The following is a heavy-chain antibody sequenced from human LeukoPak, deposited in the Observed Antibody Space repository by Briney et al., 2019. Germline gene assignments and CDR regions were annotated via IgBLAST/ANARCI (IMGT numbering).Heavy chain of an antibody. J-gene: IGHJ4*02. V-gene: IGHV3-23*01. CDR1: GFTFSSYA. CDR2: ISGSGGST. D-gene: IGHD3-16*02. CDR3: AKASTFMITFGGVIVS. Sequence: LAGGSLRLSCAASGFTFSSYAMSWVRQAPGKGLEWVSAISGSGGSTYYADSVKGRFTISRDNSKNTLYLQMNSLRAEDTAVYYCAKASTFMITFGGVIVSWGQGTLVTVSS.